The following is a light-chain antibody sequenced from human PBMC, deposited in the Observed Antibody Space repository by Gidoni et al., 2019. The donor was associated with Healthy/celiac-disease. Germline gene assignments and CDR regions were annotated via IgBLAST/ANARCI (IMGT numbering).Light chain of an antibody. V-gene: IGKV3-11*01. CDR1: QSVSSY. CDR3: QQRSNWLFT. J-gene: IGKJ3*01. Sequence: EFVLTQSPATLSLSPGERATLSCRASQSVSSYLAWYQQKPGQAPRLLIYDASNRATGIPARFSGSGSGTDFTLTISSLEPEDFAVYYCQQRSNWLFTFXPXTKVDIK. CDR2: DAS.